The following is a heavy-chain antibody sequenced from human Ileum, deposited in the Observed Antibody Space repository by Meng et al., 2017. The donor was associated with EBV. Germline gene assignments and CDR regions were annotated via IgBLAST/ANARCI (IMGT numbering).Heavy chain of an antibody. CDR2: INTGNGET. CDR1: GYTFTSYA. V-gene: IGHV1-3*04. D-gene: IGHD3-16*01. J-gene: IGHJ5*02. Sequence: QVQLVQSGAEMKKPGATVEVSCKASGYTFTSYAMNWVRQAPGQRLEWMGWINTGNGETKYSQKFQGRVTLTRDTSASTAYMELSSLRSEDTAVYYCARGSGAGGRDWFDPWGQGTLVTVSS. CDR3: ARGSGAGGRDWFDP.